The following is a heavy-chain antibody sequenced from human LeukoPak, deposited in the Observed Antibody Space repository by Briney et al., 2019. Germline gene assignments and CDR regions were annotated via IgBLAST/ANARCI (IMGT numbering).Heavy chain of an antibody. J-gene: IGHJ5*02. CDR1: GFTVSGDY. V-gene: IGHV3-53*01. Sequence: GGSLRLSCAVSGFTVSGDYMSWVRQAPGKGLEWVSVIYSGGSTYYADSVKGRFTISRDNSKNTLYLQMNSLRVEDTAVYYCARHDWFDPWGQGTLLTVSS. CDR2: IYSGGST. CDR3: ARHDWFDP.